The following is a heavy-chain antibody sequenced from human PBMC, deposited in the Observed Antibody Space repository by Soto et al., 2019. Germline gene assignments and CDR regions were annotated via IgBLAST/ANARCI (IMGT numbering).Heavy chain of an antibody. V-gene: IGHV3-21*01. CDR2: ISSSSSYI. J-gene: IGHJ6*02. Sequence: PGGSLRLSCAASGFTFSSYSMNWVRQAPGKGLEWVSSISSSSSYIYYADSVKGRFTISRDNAKNSLYLQMNSLRAEDTAVYYCARANFWSGYLYGMDVWGQGTTVTVSS. CDR1: GFTFSSYS. CDR3: ARANFWSGYLYGMDV. D-gene: IGHD3-3*01.